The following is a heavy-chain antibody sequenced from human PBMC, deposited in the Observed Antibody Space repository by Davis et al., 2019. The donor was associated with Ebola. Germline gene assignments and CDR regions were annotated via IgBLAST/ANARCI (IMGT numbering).Heavy chain of an antibody. CDR1: QFNFTGAW. CDR3: LRLLDHSTEY. Sequence: GESLKISCAGSQFNFTGAWMNWVRQAPGKGLDWVATMADESEKYYVDSVKGRFTVSRDNAKSSLYLQMNSLRVEDTAVYYCLRLLDHSTEYWGQGTLVTVPS. V-gene: IGHV3-7*01. CDR2: MADESEK. J-gene: IGHJ4*02.